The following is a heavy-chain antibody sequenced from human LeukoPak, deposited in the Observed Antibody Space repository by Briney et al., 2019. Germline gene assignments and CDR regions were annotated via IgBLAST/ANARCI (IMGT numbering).Heavy chain of an antibody. D-gene: IGHD5-18*01. V-gene: IGHV3-30*02. CDR1: GFTFSSYG. CDR2: IRYDGSNK. J-gene: IGHJ5*02. Sequence: GGSLRLSCAASGFTFSSYGMHWVRQAPGKGLEWVAFIRYDGSNKYYADSVKGRFTISRDNSKNTLYLQMNSLRAEDTAVYYCAKDFSEWGIQLWPYNWFDPWGQGTLVTVSS. CDR3: AKDFSEWGIQLWPYNWFDP.